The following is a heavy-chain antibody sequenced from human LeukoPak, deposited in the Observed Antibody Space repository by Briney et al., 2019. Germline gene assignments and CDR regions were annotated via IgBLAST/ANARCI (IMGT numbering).Heavy chain of an antibody. V-gene: IGHV1-69*06. D-gene: IGHD3-10*01. J-gene: IGHJ5*02. CDR1: GGTFSSYA. CDR2: IIPIFGTA. Sequence: GASVKVSCKASGGTFSSYAISWVRQGPGQGLEWMGGIIPIFGTANYAQKFQGRVTITADKSTSTAYMELSSLRSEDTAVYYCASATYYYGFRRDNNWFDPWGQGTLVTVSS. CDR3: ASATYYYGFRRDNNWFDP.